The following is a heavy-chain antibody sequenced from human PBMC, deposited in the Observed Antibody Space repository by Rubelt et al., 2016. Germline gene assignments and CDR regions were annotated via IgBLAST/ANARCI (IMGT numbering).Heavy chain of an antibody. CDR3: ARTRVTTSDDAFDI. J-gene: IGHJ3*02. D-gene: IGHD4-17*01. CDR2: IYYSGRT. V-gene: IGHV4-59*08. Sequence: ETLSLTCTVSGGSISSYYWSWIRQPPGKGLEWIGFIYYSGRTNYNPSLNIRVTISVDTSKNQFSLKLSSVTAADTAVYYCARTRVTTSDDAFDIWGQGTMVTVSS. CDR1: GGSISSYY.